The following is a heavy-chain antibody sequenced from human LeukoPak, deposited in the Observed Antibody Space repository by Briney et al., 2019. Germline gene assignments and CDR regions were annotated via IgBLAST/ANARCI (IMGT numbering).Heavy chain of an antibody. Sequence: ASVKVSCKASGYNLTDNHLYWVRQAPGQGLEWMGWIDPNSGVTNFAQNFQGRLTMTTDTSISTAYMELSRLTSDDTTVYYCARELGINAFDVWGQGTLVTVSS. CDR3: ARELGINAFDV. V-gene: IGHV1-2*02. J-gene: IGHJ3*01. D-gene: IGHD1-26*01. CDR1: GYNLTDNH. CDR2: IDPNSGVT.